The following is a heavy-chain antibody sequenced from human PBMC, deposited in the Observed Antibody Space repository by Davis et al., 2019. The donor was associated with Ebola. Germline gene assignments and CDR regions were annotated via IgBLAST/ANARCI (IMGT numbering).Heavy chain of an antibody. Sequence: GESLKISCAASGFTFSSYAMSWVRQAPGKGLEWVSAISGSGGSTYYADSVKGRLTISRDNSKNTLYLQMNSLRAEDTAVYYCAKDLRARIVGATNDYWGQGTLVTVSS. CDR3: AKDLRARIVGATNDY. CDR2: ISGSGGST. J-gene: IGHJ4*02. V-gene: IGHV3-23*01. CDR1: GFTFSSYA. D-gene: IGHD1-26*01.